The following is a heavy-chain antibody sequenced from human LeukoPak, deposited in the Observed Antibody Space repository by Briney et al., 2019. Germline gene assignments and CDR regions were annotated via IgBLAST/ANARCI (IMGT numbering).Heavy chain of an antibody. Sequence: GGSLILSCDASGFSLSRYSMNWVRQAPGKGLEWVSSISSSNRYIWYGDSLKGRFTTSRDNAKNSLLLQMNSLRADDTALYYCAKTLLTSGSSVGYYYYGMDVWGQGTTVTVSS. D-gene: IGHD2-15*01. J-gene: IGHJ6*02. V-gene: IGHV3-21*01. CDR3: AKTLLTSGSSVGYYYYGMDV. CDR1: GFSLSRYS. CDR2: ISSSNRYI.